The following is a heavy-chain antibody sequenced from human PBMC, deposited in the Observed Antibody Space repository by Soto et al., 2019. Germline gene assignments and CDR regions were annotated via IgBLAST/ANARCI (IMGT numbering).Heavy chain of an antibody. D-gene: IGHD2-21*01. V-gene: IGHV2-5*02. CDR1: GFSFSDGAVG. CDR2: YYWDEDE. Sequence: QITLKESGPTLVKPTQTLKLTCTFSGFSFSDGAVGVGWFRQSPGKAPVWLAIYYWDEDEWHSPSLRPRLSINYEAARRQVVLSMVDMDPQDTARYFGARGCRLESCWGGDCYYFDVWGQGLQVAASS. J-gene: IGHJ4*02. CDR3: ARGCRLESCWGGDCYYFDV.